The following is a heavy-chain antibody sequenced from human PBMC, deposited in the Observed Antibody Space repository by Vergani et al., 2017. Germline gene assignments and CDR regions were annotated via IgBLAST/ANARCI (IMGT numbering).Heavy chain of an antibody. CDR3: TRGLYYDSSGYLLHRWFDP. CDR1: GYTFTSYD. V-gene: IGHV1-8*01. Sequence: QVQLVQSGAEVKKPGASVKVSCKASGYTFTSYDINWVRQATGQGLEWMGWMSPNSGKTGYAQKFQGRVTMTRDTSTSTVYMELSSLRSEDTAVYYCTRGLYYDSSGYLLHRWFDPWGQGTLVTVSS. J-gene: IGHJ5*02. D-gene: IGHD3-22*01. CDR2: MSPNSGKT.